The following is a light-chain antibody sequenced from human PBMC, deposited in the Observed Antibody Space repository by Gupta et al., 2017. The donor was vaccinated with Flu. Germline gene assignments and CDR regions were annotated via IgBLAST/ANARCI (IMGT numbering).Light chain of an antibody. CDR1: QGVTRNY. Sequence: LSLPPGERATLAWRASQGVTRNYFDWYQQKPGQAPRLLSYGASRRDTGIPDRFSGSGCGKDFTMSISRRETEDFAVYYCQQYGGSPPYTFGQGTKLEIK. CDR2: GAS. V-gene: IGKV3-20*01. J-gene: IGKJ2*01. CDR3: QQYGGSPPYT.